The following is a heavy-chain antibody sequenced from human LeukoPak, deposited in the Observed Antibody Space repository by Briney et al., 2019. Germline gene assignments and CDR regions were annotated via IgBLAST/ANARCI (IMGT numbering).Heavy chain of an antibody. Sequence: PGGSLILSCAASGFTFSSYSMNWVRQAPGKGLEWVSSICYTSNYIYYADSVKGRFTTSRANAKTSLYLQMNSLRAEDTAVYYCARDDRYSYGYSQSGHFDYWGQGILVTVSS. CDR3: ARDDRYSYGYSQSGHFDY. D-gene: IGHD5-18*01. J-gene: IGHJ4*02. V-gene: IGHV3-21*01. CDR1: GFTFSSYS. CDR2: ICYTSNYI.